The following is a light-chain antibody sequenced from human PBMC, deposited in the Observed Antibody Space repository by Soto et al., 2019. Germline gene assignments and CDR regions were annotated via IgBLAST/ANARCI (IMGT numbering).Light chain of an antibody. CDR3: QQYESFPRT. J-gene: IGKJ1*01. Sequence: DLQMTQSPSTLSASVGDRVTITCRASQSINNWLAWYQQKPGKAPKLFIYKASTLESGVPSRFSGSGSGTEFTLSISSRQPDDFATYFCQQYESFPRTFGQGTKVEIK. V-gene: IGKV1-5*03. CDR1: QSINNW. CDR2: KAS.